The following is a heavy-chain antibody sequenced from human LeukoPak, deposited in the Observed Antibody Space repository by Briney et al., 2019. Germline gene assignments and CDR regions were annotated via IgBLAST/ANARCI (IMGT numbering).Heavy chain of an antibody. CDR2: IYYSGST. D-gene: IGHD6-6*01. CDR3: ARDFSSSSAVYYYYYMDV. Sequence: PSETLSLTCTVSGGSINSRTYYWGWIRQPPGKGLEWIGTIYYSGSTYYNPSLKSRVTISVDTSKNQFSLKLSSVTAADTAVYYCARDFSSSSAVYYYYYMDVWGKGTTVTVSS. J-gene: IGHJ6*03. V-gene: IGHV4-39*07. CDR1: GGSINSRTYY.